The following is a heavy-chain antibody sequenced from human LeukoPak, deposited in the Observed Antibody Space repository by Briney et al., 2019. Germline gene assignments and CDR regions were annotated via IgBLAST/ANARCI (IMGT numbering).Heavy chain of an antibody. V-gene: IGHV3-23*01. CDR3: AKSSYYDSSGYYREYYFDY. J-gene: IGHJ4*02. D-gene: IGHD3-22*01. CDR1: GFTFSSYA. Sequence: GESLRLSCAASGFTFSSYAMSWVRQAPGKGLEWISAISGSGGSTYYADSVKGRYTISRDNSKNTLYLQMNSLRAEDTAVYYCAKSSYYDSSGYYREYYFDYWGQGTLVTVSS. CDR2: ISGSGGST.